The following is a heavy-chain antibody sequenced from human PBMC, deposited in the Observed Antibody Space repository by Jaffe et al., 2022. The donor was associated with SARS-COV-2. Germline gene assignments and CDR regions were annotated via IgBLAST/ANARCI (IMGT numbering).Heavy chain of an antibody. CDR3: ARGGSWYDYFDY. CDR2: IYYTGST. Sequence: QVQLQESGPGLVKPSETLSLTCNVSGGSISTYYWSWIRLPPGKGLEWIGHIYYTGSTNYNPSLKSRVTISVDTSKNQFSLRLNSVTAADTAVYYCARGGSWYDYFDYWGQGTLVTVSS. V-gene: IGHV4-59*12. J-gene: IGHJ4*02. CDR1: GGSISTYY. D-gene: IGHD6-13*01.